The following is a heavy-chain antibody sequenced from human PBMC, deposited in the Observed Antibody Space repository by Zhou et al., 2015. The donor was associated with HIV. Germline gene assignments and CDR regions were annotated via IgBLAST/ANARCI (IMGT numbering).Heavy chain of an antibody. CDR3: ARVGYYDSSDDY. CDR2: IIPIFGTA. D-gene: IGHD3-22*01. J-gene: IGHJ4*02. Sequence: IIPIFGTANYAQKFQGRVTITADESTSTAYMELSSLRSEDTAVYYCARVGYYDSSDDYWGQGTLVTVSS. V-gene: IGHV1-69*01.